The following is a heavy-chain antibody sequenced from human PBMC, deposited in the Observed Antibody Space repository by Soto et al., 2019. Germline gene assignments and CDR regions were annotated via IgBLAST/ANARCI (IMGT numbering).Heavy chain of an antibody. Sequence: PGGSLRISCAASGFTFSKSAMSWGRQAPGKGLEWVSAISGSGGSTKYGESVKGRFTISRDNSKNTLYVQMNSLRAEDTAVYYCAKRGEKSFDYWAQGALVT. D-gene: IGHD3-10*01. CDR1: GFTFSKSA. V-gene: IGHV3-23*01. CDR3: AKRGEKSFDY. J-gene: IGHJ4*02. CDR2: ISGSGGST.